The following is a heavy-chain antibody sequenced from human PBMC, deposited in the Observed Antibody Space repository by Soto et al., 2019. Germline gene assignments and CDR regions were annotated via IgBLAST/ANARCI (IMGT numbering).Heavy chain of an antibody. V-gene: IGHV3-48*01. D-gene: IGHD2-2*01. J-gene: IGHJ4*02. Sequence: EVQLVESGGGLVQPGESLRLSCAASGFTFNTHSMNWVRQAPGKGLEWISYITSSSVTMYADSVKGRFTISRDNAKNSLYLQMNSLRAEDMAVYFCVGEVGFQLIYWGQGTLVTVSS. CDR1: GFTFNTHS. CDR2: ITSSSVT. CDR3: VGEVGFQLIY.